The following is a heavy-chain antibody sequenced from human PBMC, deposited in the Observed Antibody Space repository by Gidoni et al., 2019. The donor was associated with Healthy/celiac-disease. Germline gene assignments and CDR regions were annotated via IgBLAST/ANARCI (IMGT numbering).Heavy chain of an antibody. CDR3: VKGIAVAGRDFDY. Sequence: EVQLVESGGGFVQPGGSLRLSCSASGFTFSSYAMHWVRQPPGKGLEYVSAISSNGGSTYYADSVKGRFTISRDNSKNTLYLQMSSLRAEDTAVYYCVKGIAVAGRDFDYWGQGTLVTVSS. J-gene: IGHJ4*02. V-gene: IGHV3-64D*06. D-gene: IGHD6-19*01. CDR1: GFTFSSYA. CDR2: ISSNGGST.